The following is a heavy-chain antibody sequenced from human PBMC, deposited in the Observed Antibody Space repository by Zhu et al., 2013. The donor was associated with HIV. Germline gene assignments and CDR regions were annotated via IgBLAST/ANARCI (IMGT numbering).Heavy chain of an antibody. Sequence: EVQLLESGGGLVQPGGSLRLSCATSGFAFSRYWMSWVRQAPANGLEWVANTDQDGSETYYGDSVKGRFTISRDNAKNSLFLQMNSLRAEDTGVYYCVREAAASRVLTKTDTILDIWGQGTMVTVAS. J-gene: IGHJ3*02. CDR3: VREAAASRVLTKTDTILDI. V-gene: IGHV3-7*04. D-gene: IGHD3-10*01. CDR2: TDQDGSET. CDR1: GFAFSRYW.